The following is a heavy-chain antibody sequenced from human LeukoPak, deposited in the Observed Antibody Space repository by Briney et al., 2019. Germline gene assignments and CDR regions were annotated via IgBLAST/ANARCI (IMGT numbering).Heavy chain of an antibody. D-gene: IGHD6-13*01. CDR1: GFTFSSYW. CDR3: ARFRSIAAASTSVYYYYYMDV. V-gene: IGHV3-7*03. CDR2: INQDGSEK. Sequence: GGSLRLACVASGFTFSSYWMSWVRQAPGKGLEWVANINQDGSEKYDVDSAKGRFTISRDNAKNSLYLQMNSLRAEDTALYYCARFRSIAAASTSVYYYYYMDVWGKGTTVTVSS. J-gene: IGHJ6*03.